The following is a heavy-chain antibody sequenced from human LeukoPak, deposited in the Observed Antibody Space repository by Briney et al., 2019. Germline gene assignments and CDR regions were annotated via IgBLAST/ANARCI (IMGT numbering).Heavy chain of an antibody. CDR1: GFTFSSFG. CDR2: ICYDGSNK. J-gene: IGHJ4*02. CDR3: ARETGYYGTGSYLH. D-gene: IGHD3-10*01. Sequence: AETLRLSCAVSGFTFSSFGMHWVRQAPGKGLERVAVICYDGSNKYYADSVNGRFTISRDNAKNTLYLHMSSLRAEDTAVYYSARETGYYGTGSYLHWGQGTLVTVSS. V-gene: IGHV3-33*01.